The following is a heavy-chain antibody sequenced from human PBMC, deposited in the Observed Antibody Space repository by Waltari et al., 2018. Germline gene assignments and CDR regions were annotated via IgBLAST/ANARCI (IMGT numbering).Heavy chain of an antibody. J-gene: IGHJ4*02. CDR3: ARRGDYYYRSGMYFFDY. CDR2: IFYSGKT. V-gene: IGHV4-39*01. D-gene: IGHD3-10*01. Sequence: LQMQESGPGLVKPSETLSLTCTFSGGSISDTKYYWGWILQSPGKGLEWIGNIFYSGKTDHKPSLKSRVTISVDTSENQFSLTLSSVTPADTAVYYCARRGDYYYRSGMYFFDYWGQGTRVTVSS. CDR1: GGSISDTKYY.